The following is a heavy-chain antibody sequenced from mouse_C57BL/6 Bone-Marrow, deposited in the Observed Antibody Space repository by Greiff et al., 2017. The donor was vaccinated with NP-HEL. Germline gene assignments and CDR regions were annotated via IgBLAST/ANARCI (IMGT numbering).Heavy chain of an antibody. V-gene: IGHV5-17*01. J-gene: IGHJ4*01. Sequence: EVHLVESGGGLVKPGGSLKLSCAASGFTFSDYGMHWVRQAPEKGLEWVAYISSGSSTIYYAATVKGRFTISRDNAKNTLFLQMTSLRSEDTAMYYGARGGNYGDYAMDYWGQGTSVTVSS. CDR1: GFTFSDYG. CDR3: ARGGNYGDYAMDY. CDR2: ISSGSSTI. D-gene: IGHD2-1*01.